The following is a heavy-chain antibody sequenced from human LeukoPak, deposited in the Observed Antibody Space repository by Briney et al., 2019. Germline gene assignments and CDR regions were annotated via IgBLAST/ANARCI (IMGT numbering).Heavy chain of an antibody. J-gene: IGHJ3*02. V-gene: IGHV3-23*01. CDR2: ISASGDRT. CDR3: ARLQPQTYYDFWSGYHHAFDI. Sequence: PGGSLRLSCAASGFTFSNYAMTWVRQAPGKGLEWVSSISASGDRTYYTESVKGRFTVSRDNSKNTLYLQMNSLRAENTAVYYCARLQPQTYYDFWSGYHHAFDIWGQGTMVTVSS. D-gene: IGHD3-3*01. CDR1: GFTFSNYA.